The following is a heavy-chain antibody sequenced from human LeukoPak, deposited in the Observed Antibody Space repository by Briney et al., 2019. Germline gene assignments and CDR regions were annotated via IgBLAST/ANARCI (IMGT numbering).Heavy chain of an antibody. V-gene: IGHV1-2*02. D-gene: IGHD3-3*01. CDR1: GYTFTGYY. J-gene: IGHJ4*02. CDR3: AILGDDFWSGYYPYYFDY. Sequence: ASVKVSCKASGYTFTGYYMHWVRQAPGQGLEWMGWINPNSGGTNYAQKFQGRVTMTRDTSISTAYMELSRLRSDDTAVYYCAILGDDFWSGYYPYYFDYWGQGTLVTVSS. CDR2: INPNSGGT.